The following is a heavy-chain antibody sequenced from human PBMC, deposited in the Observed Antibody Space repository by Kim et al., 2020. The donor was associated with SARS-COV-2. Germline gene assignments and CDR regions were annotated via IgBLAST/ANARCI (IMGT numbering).Heavy chain of an antibody. D-gene: IGHD3-10*01. CDR1: GYTFTSYA. Sequence: ASVKVSCKASGYTFTSYAMNWVRQAPGQGLEWMGWINTNTGNPTYVQGFTGRFVFSLDTSVSTAYLQISSLKAEDTAVYYCARGSDYYGSGSYYKNYYYYGMDVWGQGTTVTVSS. CDR2: INTNTGNP. CDR3: ARGSDYYGSGSYYKNYYYYGMDV. J-gene: IGHJ6*02. V-gene: IGHV7-4-1*02.